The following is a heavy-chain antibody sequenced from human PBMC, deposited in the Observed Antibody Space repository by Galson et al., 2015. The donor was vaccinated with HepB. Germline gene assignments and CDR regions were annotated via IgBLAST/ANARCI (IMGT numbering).Heavy chain of an antibody. Sequence: SLRLSCAASGFTFSSYAMHWVRQAPGKGLEYVSAISSSGGSTYYADSVKGRFTISRDNSKNTLYLQMSSLRAEDTAVYYCSRMGYAGDFDCWGQGTLVTVSS. J-gene: IGHJ4*02. D-gene: IGHD5-12*01. CDR3: SRMGYAGDFDC. CDR1: GFTFSSYA. CDR2: ISSSGGST. V-gene: IGHV3-64D*06.